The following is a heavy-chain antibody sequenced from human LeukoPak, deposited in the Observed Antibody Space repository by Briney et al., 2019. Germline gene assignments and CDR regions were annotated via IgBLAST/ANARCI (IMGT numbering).Heavy chain of an antibody. CDR2: IIPIFGTA. D-gene: IGHD2-21*02. V-gene: IGHV1-69*05. CDR3: ARAHLNKYCGGDCFDWFDP. Sequence: GASVKVSCKASGGTFSSYAISWVRQAPGQGLEWMGRIIPIFGTANYAQKFQGRVTITTDESTSTAYMELSSLRSEDTAVYYCARAHLNKYCGGDCFDWFDPWGQGTLVTVSS. CDR1: GGTFSSYA. J-gene: IGHJ5*02.